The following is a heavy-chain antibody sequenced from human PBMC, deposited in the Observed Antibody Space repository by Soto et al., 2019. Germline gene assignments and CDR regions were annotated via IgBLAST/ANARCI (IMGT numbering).Heavy chain of an antibody. CDR3: ARAGIWISGVVTERGFDP. CDR1: GGSFSDYY. Sequence: QVQLQQWGAGLLKPSATLSLTCAVYGGSFSDYYWSWIRQPPGKGLEWIGEINHSGSTNFNPSLTSRLTISVDTSKNQFALKLSSVTAADTAVYYCARAGIWISGVVTERGFDPWGQGTLVTVSS. J-gene: IGHJ5*02. CDR2: INHSGST. D-gene: IGHD3-3*01. V-gene: IGHV4-34*01.